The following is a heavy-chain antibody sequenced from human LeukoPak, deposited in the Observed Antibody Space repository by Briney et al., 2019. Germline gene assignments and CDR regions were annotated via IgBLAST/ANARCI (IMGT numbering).Heavy chain of an antibody. CDR1: GGSISSYH. D-gene: IGHD3-10*01. J-gene: IGHJ6*03. CDR2: IYYSGST. Sequence: PSETLSLTCTVSGGSISSYHWSWIRQPPGKGLEWIGYIYYSGSTYYNPSLKSRVTISVDTSKNQFSLKLSSVTAADTAVYYCARVWFGEESYYYYMDVWGKGTTVTVSS. CDR3: ARVWFGEESYYYYMDV. V-gene: IGHV4-59*08.